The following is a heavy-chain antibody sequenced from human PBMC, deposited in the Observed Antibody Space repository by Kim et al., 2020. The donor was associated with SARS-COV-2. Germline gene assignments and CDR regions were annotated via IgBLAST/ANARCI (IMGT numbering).Heavy chain of an antibody. V-gene: IGHV4-59*01. CDR2: IYYSGST. J-gene: IGHJ4*02. CDR1: GGSISSYY. CDR3: ARMDRRYYFDY. D-gene: IGHD2-2*03. Sequence: SETLSLTCTVSGGSISSYYWSWIRQPPGKGLEWIGYIYYSGSTNYNPSLKSRVTISVDTSKNQFSLKLSSVTAADTAVYYCARMDRRYYFDYWGQGTLVT.